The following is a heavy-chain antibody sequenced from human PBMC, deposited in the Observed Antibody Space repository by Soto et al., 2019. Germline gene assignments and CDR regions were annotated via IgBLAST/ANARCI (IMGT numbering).Heavy chain of an antibody. CDR2: IDYNGVT. Sequence: SETLSLTCTVSGGSIYRSGYYWGCIRQPPGRGLEWIGNIDYNGVTYSNPSLRSRVTISRDTSKNRFSLKLTSVTAADTALYYCGKVLVGATGHTDSDSWGPGTLVTVSS. D-gene: IGHD2-15*01. J-gene: IGHJ4*02. CDR3: GKVLVGATGHTDSDS. V-gene: IGHV4-39*01. CDR1: GGSIYRSGYY.